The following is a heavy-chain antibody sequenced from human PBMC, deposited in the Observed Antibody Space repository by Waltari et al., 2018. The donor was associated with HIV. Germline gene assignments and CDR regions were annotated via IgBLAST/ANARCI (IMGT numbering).Heavy chain of an antibody. D-gene: IGHD5-18*01. V-gene: IGHV4-34*01. CDR3: ARGGYNSGFSWFDP. J-gene: IGHJ5*02. CDR1: GGSFSGFY. Sequence: QVQLHQWGAALLKPSETLSLTCGVYGGSFSGFYCTWIRQPPGKGLEWVGEINHSGNTNYNSPLKSRVTISVDSSRKQFSLRLTSLTAADTAVYYCARGGYNSGFSWFDPWGRGTLVTVSS. CDR2: INHSGNT.